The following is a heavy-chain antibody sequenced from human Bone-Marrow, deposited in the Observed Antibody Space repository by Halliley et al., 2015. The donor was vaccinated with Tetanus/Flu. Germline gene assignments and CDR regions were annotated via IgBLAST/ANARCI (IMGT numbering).Heavy chain of an antibody. Sequence: TLSLTCTVSGGSITSSGYYWAWIRQPPGKGLEWIGHVYYLPKSNYNPSFKSRLTISADTSRNQFSLTLNSVSATDTAVYYCARLDYSTFSFDWWGQGTLVTVSS. CDR3: ARLDYSTFSFDW. J-gene: IGHJ4*02. CDR1: GGSITSSGYY. D-gene: IGHD4-4*01. CDR2: VYYLPKS. V-gene: IGHV4-39*01.